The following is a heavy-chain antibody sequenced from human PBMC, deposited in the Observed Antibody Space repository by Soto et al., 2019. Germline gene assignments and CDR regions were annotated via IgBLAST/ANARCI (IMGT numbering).Heavy chain of an antibody. CDR3: ARGSHYGDALS. CDR2: IIPLYDSP. J-gene: IGHJ5*02. Sequence: QVQLVQSGADVKKPGSSARVSCKASGGTSSTYAVHWVRQAPGQGLEWMGGIIPLYDSPYYARNFQGRFTIAADKSTDTAYMELRSLGYEDTAVYYCARGSHYGDALSWGQGTLVTVSS. D-gene: IGHD4-17*01. V-gene: IGHV1-69*06. CDR1: GGTSSTYA.